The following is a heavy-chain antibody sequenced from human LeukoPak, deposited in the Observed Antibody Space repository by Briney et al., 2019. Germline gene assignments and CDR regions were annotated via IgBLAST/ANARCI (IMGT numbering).Heavy chain of an antibody. CDR1: GYTFTNYG. CDR3: ARVVLDHYYDSSGYLGTLDY. CDR2: INTNNGNT. D-gene: IGHD3-22*01. Sequence: EASVKVSCKASGYTFTNYGISWVRQAPGQGLEWMGWINTNNGNTNYAQKFQGRVTMSTDTSTSTAYMELRSLRSDDTAVYYCARVVLDHYYDSSGYLGTLDYWGQGTLVTVSS. V-gene: IGHV1-18*01. J-gene: IGHJ4*02.